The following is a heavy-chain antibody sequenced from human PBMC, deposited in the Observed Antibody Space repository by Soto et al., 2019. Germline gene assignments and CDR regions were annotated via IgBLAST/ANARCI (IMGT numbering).Heavy chain of an antibody. CDR1: GFTFTSSA. D-gene: IGHD5-12*01. CDR2: IVVGSGNT. J-gene: IGHJ4*02. V-gene: IGHV1-58*01. CDR3: AADPPDRRDGYKN. Sequence: PAASVKVSCKASGFTFTSSAVQWVRHARGQRLEWIGWIVVGSGNTNYAQKFQERVTITRDMSTSTAYMELSSLRSEDTAVYYCAADPPDRRDGYKNWGQGTLVTVSS.